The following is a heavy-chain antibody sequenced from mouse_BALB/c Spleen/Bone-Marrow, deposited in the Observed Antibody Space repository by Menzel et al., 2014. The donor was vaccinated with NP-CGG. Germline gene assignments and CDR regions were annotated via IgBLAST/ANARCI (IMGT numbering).Heavy chain of an antibody. V-gene: IGHV1-87*01. Sequence: AQLQQSGVALARPGASVKLSCKASGYNFNNYWMQWIKQRPGQGLEWIGAIYPGDGDTRYTQKFKGKATLTADKSSSTAYMQLSSLASEDSAVDYCAMYGKYPLAMDYWGQGTSGTVSS. J-gene: IGHJ4*01. CDR1: GYNFNNYW. CDR2: IYPGDGDT. CDR3: AMYGKYPLAMDY. D-gene: IGHD2-10*02.